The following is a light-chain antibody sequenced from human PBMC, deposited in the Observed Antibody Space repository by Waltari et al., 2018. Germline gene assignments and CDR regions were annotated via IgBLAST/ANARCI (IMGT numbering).Light chain of an antibody. Sequence: QSVLAQPPSASGTPGQRVTISCSGSSSNIGTNPVSWYQQLPGTAPKLLIYSKNQRPSGVPDRISGSKSGTSASLAISGLQSDDETDYYCAVWDDSLNGWVFGGGTKLTVL. V-gene: IGLV1-44*01. CDR3: AVWDDSLNGWV. CDR2: SKN. J-gene: IGLJ3*02. CDR1: SSNIGTNP.